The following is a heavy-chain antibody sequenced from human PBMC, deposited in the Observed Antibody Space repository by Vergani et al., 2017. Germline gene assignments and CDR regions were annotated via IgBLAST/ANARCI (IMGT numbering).Heavy chain of an antibody. J-gene: IGHJ6*02. CDR2: ISGSGGST. Sequence: EVQLLESGGGLVQPGGSLRLSCAASGFTFSSYAMSWVRQAPGKGLEWVSAISGSGGSTYYADSGKGRITISRDNSNNTLYMQMNSLRAEDTAVYYCEKDLLVAVGGLIHYYYYGMDVWGQGTTVTVSS. CDR3: EKDLLVAVGGLIHYYYYGMDV. D-gene: IGHD6-19*01. V-gene: IGHV3-23*01. CDR1: GFTFSSYA.